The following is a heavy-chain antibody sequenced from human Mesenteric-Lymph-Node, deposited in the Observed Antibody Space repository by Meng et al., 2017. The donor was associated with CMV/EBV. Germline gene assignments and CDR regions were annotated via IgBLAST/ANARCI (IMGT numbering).Heavy chain of an antibody. CDR1: GGSISSSSYY. D-gene: IGHD3-10*01. CDR2: IYYSGST. V-gene: IGHV4-39*01. CDR3: ARPHYYGSGSSPWFDP. J-gene: IGHJ5*02. Sequence: QLQLQESGPGLVKPSETLSLTCTVPGGSISSSSYYWGWIRQPPGKGLEWIGSIYYSGSTYYNPSLKSRVTMSVDTSKNQFSLKLSSVTAADTAVYYCARPHYYGSGSSPWFDPWGQGTLVTVSS.